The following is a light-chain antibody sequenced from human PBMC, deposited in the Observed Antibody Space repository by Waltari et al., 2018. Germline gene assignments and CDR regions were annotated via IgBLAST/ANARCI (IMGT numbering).Light chain of an antibody. J-gene: IGKJ2*01. CDR1: QSVLSSSNNKNY. V-gene: IGKV4-1*01. Sequence: DIVMTQSPDSLAVSLGERATINCRSGQSVLSSSNNKNYLAWYQQKLGQPPKLLIYLASTRESGVPDRFNGSGSGTDFTLTISSLQAEDVVVYYCQQYYSTPYTFGQGTKLEIK. CDR3: QQYYSTPYT. CDR2: LAS.